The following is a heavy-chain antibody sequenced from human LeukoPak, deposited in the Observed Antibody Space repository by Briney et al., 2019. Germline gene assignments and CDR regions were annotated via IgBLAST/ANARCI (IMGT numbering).Heavy chain of an antibody. CDR2: ISGSGGST. Sequence: GGSLRLSCAASGFTFSSYAMSWVRQAPGKGLEWVSAISGSGGSTYYADSVKGRFTISRDNSKNTLYLQMDSLRAEDTAVYYCAKVYGDYVLRWFDPWGQGTLVTVSS. J-gene: IGHJ5*02. V-gene: IGHV3-23*01. CDR1: GFTFSSYA. CDR3: AKVYGDYVLRWFDP. D-gene: IGHD4-17*01.